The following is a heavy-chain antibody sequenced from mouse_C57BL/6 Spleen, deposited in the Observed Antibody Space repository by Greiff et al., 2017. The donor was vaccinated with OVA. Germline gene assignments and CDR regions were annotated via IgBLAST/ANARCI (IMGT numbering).Heavy chain of an antibody. J-gene: IGHJ2*01. CDR2: IYPGDGDT. Sequence: VQLQQSGPELVKPGASVKISCKASGYAFSSSWMNWVKQRPGKGLEWIGRIYPGDGDTNYNGKFKGKATLTADKSSSTAYMQLSSLTSEDSAVYFCARGTTVELWGQGTTLTVSS. CDR1: GYAFSSSW. V-gene: IGHV1-82*01. D-gene: IGHD1-1*01. CDR3: ARGTTVEL.